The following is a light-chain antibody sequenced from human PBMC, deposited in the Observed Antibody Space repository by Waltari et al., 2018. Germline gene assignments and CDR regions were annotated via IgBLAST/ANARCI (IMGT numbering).Light chain of an antibody. Sequence: YELSQPPSVSVSPGQTATITCSGDKLDQKFVDWYQQRPGQPPLLFIYKDVDRPSGIPERVSGTNSGNTATLTISGTQVMDEADYYCQAWDVAIVVFGGGTKLTVL. CDR3: QAWDVAIVV. V-gene: IGLV3-1*01. J-gene: IGLJ2*01. CDR1: KLDQKF. CDR2: KDV.